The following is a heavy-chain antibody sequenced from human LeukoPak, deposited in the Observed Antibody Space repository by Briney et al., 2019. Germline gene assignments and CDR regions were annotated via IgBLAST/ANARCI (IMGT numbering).Heavy chain of an antibody. CDR1: GFTFSSYV. CDR2: IWSDGSNK. CDR3: ARAPVAASYYFDY. V-gene: IGHV3-33*01. Sequence: GGSLRLSCAASGFTFSSYVMHWVRQAPGKGLEWVGVIWSDGSNKYYADSVKGRFTISRDNSKNTLFLQMNTLRAEDTAVYYCARAPVAASYYFDYWGQGTLVTVSS. J-gene: IGHJ4*02. D-gene: IGHD6-19*01.